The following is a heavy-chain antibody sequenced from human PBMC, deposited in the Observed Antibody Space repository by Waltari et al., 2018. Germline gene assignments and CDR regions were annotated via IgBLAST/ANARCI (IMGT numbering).Heavy chain of an antibody. CDR3: ARDLLVGATTEPFDY. J-gene: IGHJ4*02. V-gene: IGHV4-38-2*02. D-gene: IGHD1-26*01. Sequence: QVQLQESGPGLVKPSETLSLTCTVSGYSISSGYYWGWIRQPPGKGLEWIGSIYHSGSTYYNPSLKSRVTISVDTSKNQFSLKLSSVTAADTAVYYCARDLLVGATTEPFDYWGQGTLVTVSS. CDR2: IYHSGST. CDR1: GYSISSGYY.